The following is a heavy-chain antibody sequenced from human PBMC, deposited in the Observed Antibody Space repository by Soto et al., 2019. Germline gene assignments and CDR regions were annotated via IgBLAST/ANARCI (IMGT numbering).Heavy chain of an antibody. Sequence: GGSLRLSCAASGFTFSSYSMNWVRQAPGKGLEWVSSISSSSSYIYYADSVKGRFTISRDNAKNSLYLQMNSLRAEDTAVYYCARGLNWGGPLFYFDYWGQGTLVTVSS. CDR2: ISSSSSYI. D-gene: IGHD7-27*01. CDR1: GFTFSSYS. V-gene: IGHV3-21*01. CDR3: ARGLNWGGPLFYFDY. J-gene: IGHJ4*02.